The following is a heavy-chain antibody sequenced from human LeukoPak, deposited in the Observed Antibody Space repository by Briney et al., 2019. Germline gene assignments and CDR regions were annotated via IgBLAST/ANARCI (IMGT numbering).Heavy chain of an antibody. CDR1: GFTFSSYT. Sequence: PGGSLRLSCAASGFTFSSYTMHWVRQAPGKGLEWVAVISYDGSNKNYADSVKGRFTISRDNSNNTLYLRMNSLRVEDTAVYYCARASWGRNNWFDPWGQGTLVTVSS. V-gene: IGHV3-30-3*01. J-gene: IGHJ5*02. CDR2: ISYDGSNK. D-gene: IGHD3-16*01. CDR3: ARASWGRNNWFDP.